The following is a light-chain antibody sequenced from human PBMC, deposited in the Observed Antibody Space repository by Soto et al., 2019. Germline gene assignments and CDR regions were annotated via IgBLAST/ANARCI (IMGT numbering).Light chain of an antibody. CDR1: SSDVGGYKY. CDR3: SSYAGSNNLV. J-gene: IGLJ2*01. V-gene: IGLV2-8*01. CDR2: EVD. Sequence: QSALTQPPSASGSPGQSVTISCTGTSSDVGGYKYVSWYQQHPGKAPKLMIYEVDKRPSGVPDRFSGSKSGNTASLTVSGLQAEDEAVYYCSSYAGSNNLVFGGGTKLTVL.